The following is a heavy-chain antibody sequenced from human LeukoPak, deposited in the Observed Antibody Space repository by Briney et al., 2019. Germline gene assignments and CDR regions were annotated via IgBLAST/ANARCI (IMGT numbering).Heavy chain of an antibody. J-gene: IGHJ3*02. Sequence: GESLKISCKGSGYSFTSYWIGWVRQMPGKGLEWMGIIYPGDSDTKYSPSFQGQVTVSADRSISTAFLQWTSLKASDTAMYYCARHRLGGSYDAFDIWGQGTMVTVSS. D-gene: IGHD1-26*01. CDR1: GYSFTSYW. CDR2: IYPGDSDT. V-gene: IGHV5-51*01. CDR3: ARHRLGGSYDAFDI.